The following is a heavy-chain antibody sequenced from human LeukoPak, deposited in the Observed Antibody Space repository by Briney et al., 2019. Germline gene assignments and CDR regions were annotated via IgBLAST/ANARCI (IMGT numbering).Heavy chain of an antibody. Sequence: SETLSLTCTVSGGSISSSSYYWGWIRQPPGKGLEWIGSIYYSGNTYYNPSLKSRFSISADTSKNQFSLRLSSVNAADTAVYYCASPGYTSGWSDFDYWGQGALVTVSS. D-gene: IGHD6-19*01. CDR1: GGSISSSSYY. CDR3: ASPGYTSGWSDFDY. J-gene: IGHJ4*02. CDR2: IYYSGNT. V-gene: IGHV4-39*01.